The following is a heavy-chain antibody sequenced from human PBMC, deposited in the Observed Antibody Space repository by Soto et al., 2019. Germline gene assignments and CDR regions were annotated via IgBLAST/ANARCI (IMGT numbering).Heavy chain of an antibody. CDR2: INHSGST. J-gene: IGHJ4*02. V-gene: IGHV4-34*01. Sequence: SETLSLTCAVYGGSFSGFYWSWIRQPPGKGLEWIGEINHSGSTNYNPSLKSRVTISVDTSKNQFSLKLSSVTAADTAVYYCARGIDYYDSSGSDYWGQGTLVTVSS. D-gene: IGHD3-22*01. CDR1: GGSFSGFY. CDR3: ARGIDYYDSSGSDY.